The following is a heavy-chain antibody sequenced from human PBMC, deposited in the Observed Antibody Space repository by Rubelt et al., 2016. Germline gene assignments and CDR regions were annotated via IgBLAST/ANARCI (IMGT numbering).Heavy chain of an antibody. CDR1: GFTFSRYA. Sequence: SRGGLVQPGGSLRVSCAASGFTFSRYAMNWVRQAPGKGLEWVAAISGSGGSTFYADSVKGRFTISRDNSKNTLYLQMNSLRAEDTAVYYCARGEPFYGDPPFDYWGQGNLVTGSS. D-gene: IGHD4-17*01. CDR2: ISGSGGST. J-gene: IGHJ4*02. CDR3: ARGEPFYGDPPFDY. V-gene: IGHV3-23*01.